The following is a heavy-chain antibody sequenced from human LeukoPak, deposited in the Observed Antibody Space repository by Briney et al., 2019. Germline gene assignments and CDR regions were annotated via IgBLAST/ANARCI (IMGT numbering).Heavy chain of an antibody. V-gene: IGHV1-46*01. CDR3: ARDNSVEDTAWWFDP. Sequence: ASVKVSCKASGYTFTTYYMHWVRQAPGQGLEWMGIINPSGGSTSYAQKFQGRVTMTRDMSTSTDYMELSSLRSEDTAVYYCARDNSVEDTAWWFDPWGQGTLVTVSS. CDR2: INPSGGST. CDR1: GYTFTTYY. J-gene: IGHJ5*02. D-gene: IGHD4-23*01.